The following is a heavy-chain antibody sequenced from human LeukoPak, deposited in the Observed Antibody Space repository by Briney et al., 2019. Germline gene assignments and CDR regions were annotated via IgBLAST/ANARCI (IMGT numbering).Heavy chain of an antibody. CDR3: ARDVLIPGYYYDSSGYYHDAFDI. V-gene: IGHV3-33*01. CDR2: IWYDGSNK. J-gene: IGHJ3*02. Sequence: GGSLRLSCAASGFAFSSYGMHWVRQAPGKGLEWVAVIWYDGSNKYYADSVKGRFTISRDNSKNTLYLQMNSLRAEDTAVYYCARDVLIPGYYYDSSGYYHDAFDIWGQGTMVTVSS. CDR1: GFAFSSYG. D-gene: IGHD3-22*01.